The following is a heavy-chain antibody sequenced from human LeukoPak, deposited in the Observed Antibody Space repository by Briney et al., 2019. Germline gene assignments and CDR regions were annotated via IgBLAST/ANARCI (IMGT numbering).Heavy chain of an antibody. CDR2: IYHSGST. D-gene: IGHD4-17*01. Sequence: PSETLSLTCTVSGGSISSGGYYWSWIRQPPGKGLEWIGYIYHSGSTYYNPSLKSRVTISVDRSKNQFSLKLSSVTAADTAVYYCARDGHDGNYGDYESGWYFDLWGRGTLVTVSS. J-gene: IGHJ2*01. CDR1: GGSISSGGYY. V-gene: IGHV4-30-2*01. CDR3: ARDGHDGNYGDYESGWYFDL.